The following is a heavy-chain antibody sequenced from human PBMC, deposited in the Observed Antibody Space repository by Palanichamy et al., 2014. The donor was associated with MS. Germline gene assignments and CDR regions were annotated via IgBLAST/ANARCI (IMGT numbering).Heavy chain of an antibody. CDR2: ITWNSGNT. V-gene: IGHV3-43D*04. D-gene: IGHD1-14*01. CDR3: AKDMPEKGLDY. J-gene: IGHJ4*02. CDR1: GFTFDDYA. Sequence: EVQLVESGGAVVQPGGSLRLSCTASGFTFDDYAMHWVRQAPGKGLEWVSLITWNSGNTYYGDSVRGRFTISRDNSKNSLYLEMNSVRDDDTALYYCAKDMPEKGLDYWGQGTLVTVSS.